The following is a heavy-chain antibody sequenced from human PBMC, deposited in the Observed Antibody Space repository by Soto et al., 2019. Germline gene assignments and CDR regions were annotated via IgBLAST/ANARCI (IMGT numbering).Heavy chain of an antibody. V-gene: IGHV3-48*02. CDR1: GFTFNTYS. J-gene: IGHJ4*02. D-gene: IGHD2-2*01. CDR2: ITSDGTTM. Sequence: GGSLRLSCVASGFTFNTYSMSWVRQAPGKGLEWISYITSDGTTMYYADSVRGRFTISRDNAKNTLYLQMNSLRDEDTAVYYCARRAIWGQGTLVTVSS. CDR3: ARRAI.